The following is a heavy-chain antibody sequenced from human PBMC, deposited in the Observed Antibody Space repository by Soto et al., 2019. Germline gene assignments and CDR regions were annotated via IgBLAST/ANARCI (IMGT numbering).Heavy chain of an antibody. CDR3: ARDSRSGYYFDN. Sequence: QLQLQESGSGLVKPSQTLSLTCVVSGASISSGGYSWDWIRQPRGKAREWLGHTYHSGGALYNPSLDRRVTISVDKSKNHFSLRLTSVTAADPAVYYCARDSRSGYYFDNWGQGTLVTVSS. J-gene: IGHJ4*02. CDR1: GASISSGGYS. D-gene: IGHD3-22*01. CDR2: TYHSGGA. V-gene: IGHV4-30-2*01.